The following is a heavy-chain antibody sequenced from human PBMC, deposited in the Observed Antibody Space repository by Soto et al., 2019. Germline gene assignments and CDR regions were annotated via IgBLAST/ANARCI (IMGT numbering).Heavy chain of an antibody. Sequence: PSETLSLTCTVSSGSISSYYWSWIRQPPGKGLEWIGYIYYSGSTNYNPSLKSRVTISVDTSKNQFSLKLSSVTAADTAVYYCAVFLLTGDYRYGMDVWGQGTTVTVSS. D-gene: IGHD4-17*01. CDR3: AVFLLTGDYRYGMDV. CDR2: IYYSGST. CDR1: SGSISSYY. V-gene: IGHV4-59*01. J-gene: IGHJ6*02.